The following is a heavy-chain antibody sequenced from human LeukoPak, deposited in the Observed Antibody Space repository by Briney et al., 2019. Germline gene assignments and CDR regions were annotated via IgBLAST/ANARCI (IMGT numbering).Heavy chain of an antibody. D-gene: IGHD4-17*01. J-gene: IGHJ4*02. CDR2: IYPGDSDT. CDR1: GSSFTSYW. CDR3: ARLGGYGDYPIDRHHFDY. V-gene: IGHV5-51*01. Sequence: GESLQISCKGSGSSFTSYWIGWVRQLPRKGLEWMGIIYPGDSDTRYSPSFQGQVTISADKSISTAYLQWSSLKASDTAMYYCARLGGYGDYPIDRHHFDYWGQGTLVTVSS.